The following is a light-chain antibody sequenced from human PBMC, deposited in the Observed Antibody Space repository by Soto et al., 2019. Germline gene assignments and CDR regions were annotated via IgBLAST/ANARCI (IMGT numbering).Light chain of an antibody. Sequence: DIQMTPSPSTLSASVGARVPITCRASQSISSWLAWYQQKPGKAPKLLIYDASSLESGVPSRFSGSGSGTEFTLTISSLQPDDFATYYCQQYNSYPWTFGQGTKVDIK. CDR3: QQYNSYPWT. V-gene: IGKV1-5*01. CDR2: DAS. CDR1: QSISSW. J-gene: IGKJ1*01.